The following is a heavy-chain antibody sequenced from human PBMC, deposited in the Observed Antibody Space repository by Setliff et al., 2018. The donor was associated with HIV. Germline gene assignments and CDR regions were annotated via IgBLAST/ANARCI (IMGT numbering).Heavy chain of an antibody. V-gene: IGHV2-70*11. CDR3: ARGSESLTYFDN. CDR1: GFSLSPRGMS. J-gene: IGHJ4*02. Sequence: SGPTLVNPTQTLTPTCTFSGFSLSPRGMSVSWIRQPPGKALEWLARIDWDDAKYYSTSLKTRLTISKDTSKNQVVLTMTNMDPVDTATYYCARGSESLTYFDNLGPGTLVTVSS. D-gene: IGHD3-10*01. CDR2: IDWDDAK.